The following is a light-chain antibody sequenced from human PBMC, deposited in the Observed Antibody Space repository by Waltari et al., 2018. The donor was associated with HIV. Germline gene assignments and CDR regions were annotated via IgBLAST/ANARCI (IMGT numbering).Light chain of an antibody. Sequence: QSALTQPPSASGSPGQSVTISCSGTISDVVGYNYVSWYQQYPGKAPKLMTYEATKRPSGVPDRFSGSKSDNTASLTVSGLQAEDEADYYCSAYAGSNNWVFGGGTKLTVL. CDR2: EAT. CDR3: SAYAGSNNWV. J-gene: IGLJ3*02. CDR1: ISDVVGYNY. V-gene: IGLV2-8*01.